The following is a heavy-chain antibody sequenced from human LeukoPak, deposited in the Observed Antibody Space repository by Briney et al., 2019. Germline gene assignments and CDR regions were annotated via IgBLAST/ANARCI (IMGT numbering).Heavy chain of an antibody. J-gene: IGHJ3*02. CDR1: GDSVSSNSAA. CDR3: ARDSGYVLDALDI. V-gene: IGHV6-1*01. D-gene: IGHD5-12*01. Sequence: SQTLSLTCVISGDSVSSNSAAWNRIRQSPSRGLEWLGRTYFRSRWYYDYAVSLKGRITINPDTSKNQFSLQLRSVIPEDTSLYYCARDSGYVLDALDIWGQGTMVTVSS. CDR2: TYFRSRWYY.